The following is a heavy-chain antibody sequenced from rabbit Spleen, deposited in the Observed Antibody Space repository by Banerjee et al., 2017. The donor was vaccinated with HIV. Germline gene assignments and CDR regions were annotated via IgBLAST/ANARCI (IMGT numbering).Heavy chain of an antibody. CDR1: GFSFTSNYD. J-gene: IGHJ4*01. CDR2: IYTGNGKT. D-gene: IGHD1-1*01. Sequence: QSLEESGGDLVKPGASLTLTCTASGFSFTSNYDMCWVRQAPGKGLEWIGCIYTGNGKTYYAGWAKGRFTISRTSSTTVTLRMTSLTAADRATYFCARDLVAVIGWNFNLWGPGTLVTVS. V-gene: IGHV1S40*01. CDR3: ARDLVAVIGWNFNL.